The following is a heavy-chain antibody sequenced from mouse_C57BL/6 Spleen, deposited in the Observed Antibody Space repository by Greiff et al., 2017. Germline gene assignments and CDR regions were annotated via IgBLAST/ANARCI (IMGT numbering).Heavy chain of an antibody. J-gene: IGHJ4*01. CDR2: IDPSDSYT. CDR3: ARRGWSYYAMDY. V-gene: IGHV1-50*01. CDR1: GYTFTSYW. D-gene: IGHD2-3*01. Sequence: QVQLQQSGAELVKPGASVKLSCKASGYTFTSYWMQWVKQRPGQGLEWIGEIDPSDSYTNYNQKFKGKATLTVDTSSSTAYMQLSSLTSEDSAVYYCARRGWSYYAMDYWGQGTSVTVSS.